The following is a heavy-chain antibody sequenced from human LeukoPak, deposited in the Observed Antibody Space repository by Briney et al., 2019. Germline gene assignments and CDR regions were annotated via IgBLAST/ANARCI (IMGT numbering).Heavy chain of an antibody. CDR2: IYFSGST. CDR1: GGSINSNNYY. J-gene: IGHJ4*02. Sequence: TPSETLSLTCTVSGGSINSNNYYWGWIRQPPGKGLEWIGSIYFSGSTYYNPSLKSRVTISVDKSKNQFSLKLSSVTAADTAVYYCARASHDYGGYSHFDYWGQGTLVTVSS. CDR3: ARASHDYGGYSHFDY. D-gene: IGHD4-23*01. V-gene: IGHV4-39*07.